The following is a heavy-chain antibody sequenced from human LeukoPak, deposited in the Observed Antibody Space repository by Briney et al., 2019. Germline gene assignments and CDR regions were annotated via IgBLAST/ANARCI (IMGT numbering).Heavy chain of an antibody. J-gene: IGHJ3*02. CDR3: AREALTGDDAFDI. D-gene: IGHD7-27*01. CDR2: INHSGST. CDR1: GGSFSGYY. Sequence: SETLSLTCAVYGGSFSGYYWSWIRQPPGKGLEWIGEINHSGSTNYNPSLKSRVTISVDTSKNQFSLKLSSVTAADTAVYYCAREALTGDDAFDIWGQGTMVTVSP. V-gene: IGHV4-34*01.